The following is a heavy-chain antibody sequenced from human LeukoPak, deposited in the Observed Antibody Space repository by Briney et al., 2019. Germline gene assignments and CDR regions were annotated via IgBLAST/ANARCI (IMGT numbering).Heavy chain of an antibody. D-gene: IGHD6-13*01. V-gene: IGHV3-23*01. Sequence: GGSLRLSCVTSGFTFSSTTMGWVRQAPGRGLEWVSSITAIDGRTYYADSVRGRFTISRDNSKNTVYLQLNSLRAGDTAIYYCTKDRRGPAAGTWYFDSWGQGTLVTVSS. CDR3: TKDRRGPAAGTWYFDS. CDR2: ITAIDGRT. CDR1: GFTFSSTT. J-gene: IGHJ4*02.